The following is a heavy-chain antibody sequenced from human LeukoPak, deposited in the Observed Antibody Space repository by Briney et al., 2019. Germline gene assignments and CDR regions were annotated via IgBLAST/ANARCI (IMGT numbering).Heavy chain of an antibody. J-gene: IGHJ3*02. V-gene: IGHV4-4*07. Sequence: SETLSLTCTVSGGSISSYYWSWIRQPAGKGLEWIGRIYTSGSTNYNPSLKSQVTMSVDTSKNQFSLKLSSVTAADTAVYYCARDPITMTYFDAFDIWGQGTMVTVSS. CDR2: IYTSGST. CDR1: GGSISSYY. CDR3: ARDPITMTYFDAFDI. D-gene: IGHD3-22*01.